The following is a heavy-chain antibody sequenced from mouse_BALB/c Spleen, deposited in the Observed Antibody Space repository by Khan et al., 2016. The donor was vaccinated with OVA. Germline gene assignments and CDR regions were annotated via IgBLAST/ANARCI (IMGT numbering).Heavy chain of an antibody. J-gene: IGHJ4*01. CDR2: ISSTGST. CDR1: GYSITSDYA. D-gene: IGHD2-12*01. V-gene: IGHV3-2*02. CDR3: ARSLYYSYGYALDC. Sequence: EVQLQESGPGLVKPSQSLSLTCTVTGYSITSDYAWNWIRQFPGNKLEWMGYISSTGSTSYNPSLKSRISITRDISKNQFFLQLKSVTTEDTATYYWARSLYYSYGYALDCWGRGTSVTVS.